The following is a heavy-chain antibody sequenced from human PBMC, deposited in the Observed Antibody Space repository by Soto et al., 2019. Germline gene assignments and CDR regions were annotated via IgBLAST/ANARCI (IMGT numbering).Heavy chain of an antibody. V-gene: IGHV3-11*06. CDR1: GFTFSDYY. Sequence: QVQLVESGGGLVKPGGSLRLSCAASGFTFSDYYMSWIRQAPGKGLEWVSYISSSSSYTNYADSVKGRFTISRDNAKNSLYLQMNSLRAEDTAVYYCARIAAPYYYYGMDVWGQGTTVTVSS. J-gene: IGHJ6*02. D-gene: IGHD6-6*01. CDR3: ARIAAPYYYYGMDV. CDR2: ISSSSSYT.